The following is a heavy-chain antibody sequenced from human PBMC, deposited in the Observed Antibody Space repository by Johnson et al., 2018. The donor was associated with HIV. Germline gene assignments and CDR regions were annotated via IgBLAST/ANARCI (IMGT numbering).Heavy chain of an antibody. CDR2: IAHDESIT. D-gene: IGHD3-9*01. J-gene: IGHJ3*01. CDR3: ARDGRDLVTRGSFDV. CDR1: GFTFRSYG. V-gene: IGHV3-30*03. Sequence: QVQLVESGGGVVQPGRSLRLSCAVSGFTFRSYGMHWVRQAPGKGLEWVAFIAHDESITHYADSVKGRFTISRDNSKNTLYLQMNSLRPEDTAVYYCARDGRDLVTRGSFDVWGQGTVVTVSS.